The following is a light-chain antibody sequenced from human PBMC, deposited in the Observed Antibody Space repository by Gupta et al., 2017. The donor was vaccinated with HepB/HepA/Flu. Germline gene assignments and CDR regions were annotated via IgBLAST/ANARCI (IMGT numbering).Light chain of an antibody. CDR3: VLYMGSGIWV. CDR2: STN. CDR1: SGSVSTSYY. V-gene: IGLV8-61*01. Sequence: QTVVTQEPSFSVAPGGKVTLTCGLGSGSVSTSYYPSWYQQTPGQPPRTLIYSTNTRSSGVPDRFSGSILGNKAALTITGAQADDESDYYCVLYMGSGIWVFGGGTKLTVL. J-gene: IGLJ3*02.